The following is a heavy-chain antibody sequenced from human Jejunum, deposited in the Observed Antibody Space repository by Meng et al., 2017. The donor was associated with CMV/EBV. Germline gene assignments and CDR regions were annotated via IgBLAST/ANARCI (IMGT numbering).Heavy chain of an antibody. CDR2: ISWNGGSV. CDR1: GFTFDDYV. J-gene: IGHJ4*02. V-gene: IGHV3-9*01. Sequence: CGFTFDDYVMHWVRQAPGRGLEWVSGISWNGGSVAYADSVKGRFTISRDNARNSLYLQMNSLSAEDTALYYCAKGLYATGWYSFDYWGQGTLVTVSS. CDR3: AKGLYATGWYSFDY. D-gene: IGHD6-19*01.